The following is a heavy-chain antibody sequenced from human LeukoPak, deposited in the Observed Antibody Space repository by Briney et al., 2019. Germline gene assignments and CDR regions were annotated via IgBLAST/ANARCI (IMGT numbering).Heavy chain of an antibody. J-gene: IGHJ6*03. CDR3: ARGDYYDSSGYYYSYYYMGV. V-gene: IGHV4-61*02. CDR1: GGSISSGSYY. CDR2: IYTSGST. Sequence: PSQTLSLTCTVSGGSISSGSYYWSWIRQPAGKGLEWIGRIYTSGSTNYNPSLKSRVTISVDTSKNQFSLKLSSVTAADTAVYYCARGDYYDSSGYYYSYYYMGVWGKGTTVTVSS. D-gene: IGHD3-22*01.